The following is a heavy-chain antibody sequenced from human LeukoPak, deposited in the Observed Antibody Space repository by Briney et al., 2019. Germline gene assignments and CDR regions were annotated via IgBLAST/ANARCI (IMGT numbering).Heavy chain of an antibody. CDR2: ISAYNGNT. V-gene: IGHV1-18*01. D-gene: IGHD2-2*01. J-gene: IGHJ5*02. CDR1: GGTFSSYA. Sequence: ASVKVSCKASGGTFSSYAISWVRQAPGQGLEWMGWISAYNGNTNYAQKLQGRVTMTTDTSTSTAYMGLRSLRSDDTAVYYCARDMVVVVPAAPNWFDPWGQGTLVTVSS. CDR3: ARDMVVVVPAAPNWFDP.